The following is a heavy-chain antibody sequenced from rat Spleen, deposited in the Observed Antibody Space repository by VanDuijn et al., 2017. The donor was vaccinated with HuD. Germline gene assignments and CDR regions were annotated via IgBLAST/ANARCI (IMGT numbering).Heavy chain of an antibody. J-gene: IGHJ2*01. V-gene: IGHV5S23*01. CDR1: GFTFSDYD. CDR2: ISPRAYST. D-gene: IGHD4-6*01. Sequence: EVQLAGSGGGLVQPGRSLKLSCAASGFTFSDYDMAWVRQAPTRGLEWVASISPRAYSTYYRDSVKGRFTVSRDNAKSTLFLQMDSLRSEDTATYYCARHWGYWGQGVMVTVSS. CDR3: ARHWGY.